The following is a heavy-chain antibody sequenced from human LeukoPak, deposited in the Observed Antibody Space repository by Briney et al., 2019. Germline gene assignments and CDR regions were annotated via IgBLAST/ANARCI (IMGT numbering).Heavy chain of an antibody. V-gene: IGHV4-30-2*01. CDR2: IYHSGST. CDR1: GGSISSGGYY. Sequence: SETLSLTCTVSGGSISSGGYYWSWIRQPPGKGLEWIGYIYHSGSTYYNPSLKSRVTISVDRSKNQFSLKLSSVTAADTAVYYCARDVNNRDSSGWSGGWFDPWGQGTLVTVSS. D-gene: IGHD6-19*01. CDR3: ARDVNNRDSSGWSGGWFDP. J-gene: IGHJ5*02.